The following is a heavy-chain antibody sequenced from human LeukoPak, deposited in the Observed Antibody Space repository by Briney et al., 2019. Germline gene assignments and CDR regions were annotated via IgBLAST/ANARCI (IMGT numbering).Heavy chain of an antibody. V-gene: IGHV4-4*02. CDR3: VGTRILLWFGELPGGDYYYYMDV. CDR2: IYHSGST. J-gene: IGHJ6*03. Sequence: SGTLSLTCAVSGGSISSSNWWSWVRQPPGKGLEWIGEIYHSGSTNYNPSLKSRVTISVDTSKNQFSLKLSSVTAADTAVYYCVGTRILLWFGELPGGDYYYYMDVWGKGTTVTISS. CDR1: GGSISSSNW. D-gene: IGHD3-10*01.